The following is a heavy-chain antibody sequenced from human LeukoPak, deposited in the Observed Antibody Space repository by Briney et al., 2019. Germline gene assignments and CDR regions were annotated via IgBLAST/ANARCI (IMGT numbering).Heavy chain of an antibody. J-gene: IGHJ6*03. Sequence: GASVKVSCKASGGSFSRLSINWVRQVPGQGLEWMGGTIPILSTPNYAQRFQDSVTLTADGSTNTAYMELSSLTSEDTAVYYCATTRRETIFGVVTDRYYYYYYMDVWGKGTTVTVSS. CDR1: GGSFSRLS. CDR2: TIPILSTP. D-gene: IGHD3-3*01. V-gene: IGHV1-69*13. CDR3: ATTRRETIFGVVTDRYYYYYYMDV.